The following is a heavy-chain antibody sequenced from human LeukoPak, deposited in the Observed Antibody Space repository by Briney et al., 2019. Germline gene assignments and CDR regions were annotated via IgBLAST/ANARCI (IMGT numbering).Heavy chain of an antibody. CDR1: GGSISSYF. CDR3: ARDYDILTGYYS. Sequence: PSETLSLTCTVSGGSISSYFWSWIRQPPGKGLEWIGYIFYNGSTNCNPSLKSRVTISVDTSKNQFSLKLSSVTAADTAVYYCARDYDILTGYYSWGQGTLVTVSS. J-gene: IGHJ5*02. D-gene: IGHD3-9*01. V-gene: IGHV4-59*12. CDR2: IFYNGST.